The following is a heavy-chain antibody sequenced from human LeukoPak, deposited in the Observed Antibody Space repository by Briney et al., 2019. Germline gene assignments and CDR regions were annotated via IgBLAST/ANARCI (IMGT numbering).Heavy chain of an antibody. V-gene: IGHV1-2*02. J-gene: IGHJ3*02. CDR1: GCTFTGYY. Sequence: ASVKVSCKASGCTFTGYYMHWVRQAPGQGLEWMGWINPNSGGTNYAQKFQGRVTMTRDTSISTAYMELSRLRSDDTAVYYCARDPIAVSAFDIWGQGTMVTVSS. D-gene: IGHD6-19*01. CDR2: INPNSGGT. CDR3: ARDPIAVSAFDI.